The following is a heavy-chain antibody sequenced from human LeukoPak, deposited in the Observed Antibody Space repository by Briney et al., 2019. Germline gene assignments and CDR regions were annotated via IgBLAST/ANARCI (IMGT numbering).Heavy chain of an antibody. CDR1: GGTFSSYA. Sequence: ASVKVSCKASGGTFSSYAISWVRQAPGQGLEWVGRIIPILGIANYAQKFQGRVTITADKSTSTAYMELSSLRSEDTAVYYCAIRPSGSLDYWGQGTLVTVSS. D-gene: IGHD3-10*01. CDR2: IIPILGIA. J-gene: IGHJ4*02. CDR3: AIRPSGSLDY. V-gene: IGHV1-69*04.